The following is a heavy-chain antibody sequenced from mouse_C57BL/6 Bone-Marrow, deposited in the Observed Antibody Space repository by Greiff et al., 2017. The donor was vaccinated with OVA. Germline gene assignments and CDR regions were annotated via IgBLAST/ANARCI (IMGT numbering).Heavy chain of an antibody. Sequence: EVQRVESGPELVKPGASVKISCKASGYSFTGYYMHWVKQSHGNILDWIGYIYPYNGVSSYNQKFKGKATLNVDKSSSTAYMELRSLTSEDSAVYYCARGIYYYGSSFFDYWGQGTTLTVSS. D-gene: IGHD1-1*01. CDR3: ARGIYYYGSSFFDY. CDR1: GYSFTGYY. V-gene: IGHV1-31*01. CDR2: IYPYNGVS. J-gene: IGHJ2*01.